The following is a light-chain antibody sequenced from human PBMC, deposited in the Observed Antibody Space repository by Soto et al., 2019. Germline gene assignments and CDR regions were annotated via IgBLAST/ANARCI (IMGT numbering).Light chain of an antibody. V-gene: IGKV3-20*01. CDR2: GAS. J-gene: IGKJ5*01. CDR1: QSVSSSY. CDR3: QHYGRSPIT. Sequence: ETVMTQSPDTLSVSPGESATLSCRASQSVSSSYLAWYQQKPGQAPRLLISGASSRATGIPDRFSGSGSATDFTLTISRLELEDFALYYCQHYGRSPITFGQGTRLEIK.